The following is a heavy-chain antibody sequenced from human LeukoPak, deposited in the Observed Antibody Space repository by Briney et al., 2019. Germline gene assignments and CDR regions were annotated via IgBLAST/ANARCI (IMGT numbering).Heavy chain of an antibody. D-gene: IGHD5-12*01. CDR1: GFTFSSYA. V-gene: IGHV3-64D*06. Sequence: GGSLRLSCSASGFTFSSYAMHWVRQAPGKGLEYVSAISSNGGSTYYADSVKGRFTISRDNSNNALYLQMSSLRAEDTAVYYCVKEWYSGYVFDYWGQGTLVTVSS. J-gene: IGHJ4*02. CDR2: ISSNGGST. CDR3: VKEWYSGYVFDY.